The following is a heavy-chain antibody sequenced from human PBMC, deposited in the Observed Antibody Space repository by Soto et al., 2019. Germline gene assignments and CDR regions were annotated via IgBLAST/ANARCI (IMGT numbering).Heavy chain of an antibody. Sequence: GGSLRPSCPAAGFTFSSVAMSWVRQAQGKGLEWVTAISGRGGSTYYADSVKGLFTSSRENSKNTLYLQRNSLRAEDTAVYYCAKGGSSSHDAFDIWGQGTMVTVSS. V-gene: IGHV3-23*01. CDR2: ISGRGGST. D-gene: IGHD6-13*01. CDR3: AKGGSSSHDAFDI. J-gene: IGHJ3*02. CDR1: GFTFSSVA.